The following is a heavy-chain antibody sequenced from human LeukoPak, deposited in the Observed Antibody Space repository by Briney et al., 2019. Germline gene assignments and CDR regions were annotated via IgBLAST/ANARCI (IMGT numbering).Heavy chain of an antibody. V-gene: IGHV1-18*04. Sequence: ASVKVSCKASGYTFTSYGISWMRQAPGQGLEWMGWISAYNGNTNYAQKLQGRVTMTTDTSTSTAYMELRSLRSDDTAVYYCARADEYCSSTSCYALDWFDPWGQGTLVTVSS. J-gene: IGHJ5*02. CDR2: ISAYNGNT. CDR3: ARADEYCSSTSCYALDWFDP. D-gene: IGHD2-2*01. CDR1: GYTFTSYG.